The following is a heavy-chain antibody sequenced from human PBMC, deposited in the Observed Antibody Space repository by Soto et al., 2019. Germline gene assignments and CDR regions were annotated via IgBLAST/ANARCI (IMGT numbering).Heavy chain of an antibody. Sequence: GGSLRLSCAASGFTVSSHARSWVRQAPGKGLEWVSTISGSDADTYYADSVKGRFTISRDSSSSTLYLQMNNLRGEDTAVYFCTKSRRGILMVYGFGGMDVWGQGTTVTVYS. CDR1: GFTVSSHA. J-gene: IGHJ6*02. CDR2: ISGSDADT. CDR3: TKSRRGILMVYGFGGMDV. D-gene: IGHD2-8*01. V-gene: IGHV3-23*01.